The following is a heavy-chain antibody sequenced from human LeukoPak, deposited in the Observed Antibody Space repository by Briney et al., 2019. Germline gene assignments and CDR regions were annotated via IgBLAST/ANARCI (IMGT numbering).Heavy chain of an antibody. Sequence: ASVTVSYKASGYTFTIYGISWVRQAPGQGLEWMGWISAYNGNTNYAQKLQGRVTMTTDTSTSTAYMELRSLRSDDTAVYYCARDGHRMYYYESSVYRFDYWGQGTLVTVSS. CDR1: GYTFTIYG. CDR3: ARDGHRMYYYESSVYRFDY. D-gene: IGHD3-22*01. J-gene: IGHJ4*02. CDR2: ISAYNGNT. V-gene: IGHV1-18*01.